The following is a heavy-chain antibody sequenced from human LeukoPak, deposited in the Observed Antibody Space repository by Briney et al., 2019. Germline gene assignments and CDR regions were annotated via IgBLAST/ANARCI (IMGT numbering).Heavy chain of an antibody. CDR1: GFYFSTYA. D-gene: IGHD1-26*01. Sequence: SGGSLRLSCAAAGFYFSTYAMSWVRQAPGNGLEWVSGIGGGDTHYADSVKGRFTISRDNSKSTVELHMSSLRVEDTAVYYCAKDGQSFNSMWDYLDSWGRGTLVTVSS. V-gene: IGHV3-23*01. CDR2: IGGGDT. CDR3: AKDGQSFNSMWDYLDS. J-gene: IGHJ4*02.